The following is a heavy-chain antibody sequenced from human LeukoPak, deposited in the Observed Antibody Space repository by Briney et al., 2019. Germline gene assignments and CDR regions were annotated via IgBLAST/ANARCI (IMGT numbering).Heavy chain of an antibody. CDR1: GFSFSSYG. CDR3: ARDIGSGWMEGYFNY. J-gene: IGHJ4*02. CDR2: IWYDGSNK. D-gene: IGHD6-19*01. V-gene: IGHV3-33*01. Sequence: PGRSLRLFCAASGFSFSSYGMHWVRQAPGKRLEWVAVIWYDGSNKYYADSVKGRFTISRDNSKNTLYLQMNSLRAEDTSIYYCARDIGSGWMEGYFNYWGQETLVTVSS.